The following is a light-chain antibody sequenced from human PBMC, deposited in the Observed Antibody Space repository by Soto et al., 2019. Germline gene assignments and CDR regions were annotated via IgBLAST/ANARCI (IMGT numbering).Light chain of an antibody. J-gene: IGKJ2*01. CDR2: GAS. Sequence: EILMTQSPATLSVSPGERATLSCRASQSVSSSYLAWYQQKPGQAPRLLIYGASTRATGIPARFSGSGSGTEFTLTISSLQSEDFAVYYCQQYNNWPPAFGQGTKLEIK. V-gene: IGKV3-15*01. CDR1: QSVSSSY. CDR3: QQYNNWPPA.